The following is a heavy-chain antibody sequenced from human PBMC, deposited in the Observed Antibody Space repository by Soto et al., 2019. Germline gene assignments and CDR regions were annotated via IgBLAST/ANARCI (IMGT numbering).Heavy chain of an antibody. CDR2: INVYNGKT. D-gene: IGHD3-10*01. CDR3: ARSAGVVDGDDY. CDR1: GYTFSNYG. V-gene: IGHV1-18*01. Sequence: QVQLVQSGAEVKKPGASVKASCKASGYTFSNYGISWVRQAPGQGPEWMGWINVYNGKTNYAQKLQGRVTMTTDTSTNTIYMELRSLKSDDTAVYYCARSAGVVDGDDYWGQGTLVTVSA. J-gene: IGHJ4*02.